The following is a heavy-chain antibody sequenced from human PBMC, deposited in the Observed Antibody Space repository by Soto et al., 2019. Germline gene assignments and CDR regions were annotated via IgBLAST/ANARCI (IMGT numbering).Heavy chain of an antibody. CDR1: GFSLSNARMG. CDR3: ARTYRYDFWSGYSFDY. D-gene: IGHD3-3*01. CDR2: IFSNDEK. Sequence: QVTLKESGPVLVKPTEPLTLTCTVSGFSLSNARMGVSWIRQPPGKALEWLAHIFSNDEKSYSTSLKIRLTISKDTSKSPVVLTMTNMDPVDTATYYCARTYRYDFWSGYSFDYWGQGTLVTVSS. J-gene: IGHJ4*02. V-gene: IGHV2-26*01.